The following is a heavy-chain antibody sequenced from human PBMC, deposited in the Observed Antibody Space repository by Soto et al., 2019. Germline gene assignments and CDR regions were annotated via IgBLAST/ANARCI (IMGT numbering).Heavy chain of an antibody. D-gene: IGHD5-18*01. Sequence: GASVKVSCKASGYTFTSYGISWVRQAPGQGLEWMGWISAYNGNTNYAQKLQGRVTMTTDTSTSTAYMELRSLRSDDTAVYYCARSSRIQLWLTFDYWGQGTLVTVSS. CDR3: ARSSRIQLWLTFDY. CDR1: GYTFTSYG. V-gene: IGHV1-18*01. J-gene: IGHJ4*02. CDR2: ISAYNGNT.